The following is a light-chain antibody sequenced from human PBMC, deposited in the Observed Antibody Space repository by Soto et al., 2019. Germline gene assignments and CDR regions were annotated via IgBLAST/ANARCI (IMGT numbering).Light chain of an antibody. V-gene: IGKV2-28*01. J-gene: IGKJ4*01. Sequence: DIVMTQSPVSLPVTPGEPASISCRSGQSLLHSNGKNYLNWYLQKPGQSPQLLIYLGSNRASGVPDRFSGSGSGTDFTLKISRVEAEDVGVYYCMQALQTPLTFGGGTNVEIK. CDR3: MQALQTPLT. CDR2: LGS. CDR1: QSLLHSNGKNY.